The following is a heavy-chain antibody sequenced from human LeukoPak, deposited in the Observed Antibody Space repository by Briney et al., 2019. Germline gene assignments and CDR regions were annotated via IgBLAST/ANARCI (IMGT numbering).Heavy chain of an antibody. CDR1: GFPFSSYW. CDR2: TNSDASST. D-gene: IGHD6-13*01. Sequence: PGGSVRLSCGASGFPFSSYWMHWVRQAPGKGLVWVSRTNSDASSTTYADSVKGRFTISRDNAKNTLYLQLNSLRAEDTAVYYCARGKQDFDNWGQGTPVTVSS. V-gene: IGHV3-74*01. CDR3: ARGKQDFDN. J-gene: IGHJ4*02.